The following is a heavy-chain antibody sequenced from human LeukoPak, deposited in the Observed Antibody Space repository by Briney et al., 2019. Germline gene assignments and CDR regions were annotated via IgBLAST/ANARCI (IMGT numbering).Heavy chain of an antibody. CDR1: GGSISSYY. Sequence: PSETLSLTCTVSGGSISSYYWSWIRQPAGKRLEWIGRIYTSGSTNYNPSLKSRVTMSADTSKNQLSLKLSSVTAADTAVYYCARDRHDFWSGYYPGLFDPWGQGTLVTVSS. D-gene: IGHD3-3*01. CDR3: ARDRHDFWSGYYPGLFDP. CDR2: IYTSGST. J-gene: IGHJ5*02. V-gene: IGHV4-4*07.